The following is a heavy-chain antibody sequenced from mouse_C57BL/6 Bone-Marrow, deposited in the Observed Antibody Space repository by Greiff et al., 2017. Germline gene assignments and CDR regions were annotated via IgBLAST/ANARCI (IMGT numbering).Heavy chain of an antibody. CDR1: GYTFTSYW. V-gene: IGHV1-55*01. CDR2: IYPGSGST. D-gene: IGHD2-4*01. CDR3: ASAYDYDVEWFAY. Sequence: QVQLQQPGAELVKPGASVKMSCKASGYTFTSYWITWVKQRPGQGLEWIGDIYPGSGSTNYNEKFKSKATLTVDTSSSTAYMQLSSLTSEDSAVYYCASAYDYDVEWFAYWGQGTLVTVSA. J-gene: IGHJ3*01.